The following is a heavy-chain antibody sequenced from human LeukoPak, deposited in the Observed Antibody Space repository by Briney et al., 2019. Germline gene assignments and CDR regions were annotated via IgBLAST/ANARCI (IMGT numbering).Heavy chain of an antibody. CDR2: IIPISGTA. CDR3: ARAEAHYYYMDV. Sequence: ASVRVSFKSSGGIFSSYAISWVRQAPGQGLEWMGGIIPISGTANYAQKFQGRVTITTDESTSTAYMELSSLRSEDTAVYYCARAEAHYYYMDVWGKGTTVTVSS. V-gene: IGHV1-69*05. J-gene: IGHJ6*03. CDR1: GGIFSSYA.